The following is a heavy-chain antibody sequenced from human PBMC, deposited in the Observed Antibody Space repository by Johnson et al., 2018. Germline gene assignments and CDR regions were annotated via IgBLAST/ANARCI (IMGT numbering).Heavy chain of an antibody. Sequence: QVQLQEWGPGLVKHSETLSLTCTVSIASVSSNSWSWVRPSPGKALAWIGYISYSGTTNYSPSLGRRIPVSVDASKNQISLKVSSVTAAYTAIYYCGRDHEKRALRHAAEYFQHWGQGTLVIVSS. V-gene: IGHV4-59*02. CDR2: ISYSGTT. J-gene: IGHJ1*01. CDR1: IASVSSNS. CDR3: GRDHEKRALRHAAEYFQH.